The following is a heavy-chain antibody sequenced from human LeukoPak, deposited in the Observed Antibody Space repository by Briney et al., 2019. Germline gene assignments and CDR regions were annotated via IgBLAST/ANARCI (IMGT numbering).Heavy chain of an antibody. V-gene: IGHV4-59*12. CDR2: IYYTGGT. CDR1: GGSISSYY. CDR3: ARRRIVVANTGAFDI. J-gene: IGHJ3*02. Sequence: PSPTLSLTCTVSGGSISSYYWSWIRQPPGKGLEWIGYIYYTGGTSYSPYLNSRATISVDTSKNQISLKLNSVTAADTAVYYCARRRIVVANTGAFDIWGQGTMVPVSS. D-gene: IGHD3-22*01.